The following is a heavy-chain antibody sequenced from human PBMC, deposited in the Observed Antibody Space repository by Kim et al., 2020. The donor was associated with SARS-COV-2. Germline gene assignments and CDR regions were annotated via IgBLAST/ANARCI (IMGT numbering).Heavy chain of an antibody. V-gene: IGHV3-72*01. CDR3: ARGPLCSSTSCYGGPFEH. Sequence: GGSLRLSCAASGFTFSDHYMDWVRQAPGKGLEWVGRARNRVHSYTTEYAASVKGRFTISRDDSKNSFYLQMNSLKTEDTAVYYCARGPLCSSTSCYGGPFEHGGQGTLVTVSS. CDR2: ARNRVHSYTT. J-gene: IGHJ4*02. CDR1: GFTFSDHY. D-gene: IGHD2-2*01.